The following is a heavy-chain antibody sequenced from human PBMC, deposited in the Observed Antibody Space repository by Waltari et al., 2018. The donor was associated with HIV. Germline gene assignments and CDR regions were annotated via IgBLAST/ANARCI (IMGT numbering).Heavy chain of an antibody. D-gene: IGHD2-21*02. V-gene: IGHV3-66*01. CDR3: ASIAYCGGDCYPRGMDV. CDR1: GFTVSRTY. CDR2: IYSGGST. Sequence: EVQLVESGGGLVQPGGSLRLSCAASGFTVSRTYKRWVHQAPGKGLELVSVIYSGGSTYYADSVKGRFTISRDNSKNTLYLQMNSLRAEDTAVYYCASIAYCGGDCYPRGMDVWGQGTTVTVSS. J-gene: IGHJ6*02.